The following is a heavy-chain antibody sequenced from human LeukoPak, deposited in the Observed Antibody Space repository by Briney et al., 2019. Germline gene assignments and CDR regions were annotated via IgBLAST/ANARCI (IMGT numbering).Heavy chain of an antibody. Sequence: GGSLRLSCVTSGFPFSTYSMNWVRQAPGKGLEWLSYITSTSDTIYYADSVKGRFTISRDNAKNSLYLQMNSLRAEDTAVYYCAKDEYYDSSGYYGYWGQGTLVTVSS. D-gene: IGHD3-22*01. CDR1: GFPFSTYS. V-gene: IGHV3-48*01. CDR3: AKDEYYDSSGYYGY. CDR2: ITSTSDTI. J-gene: IGHJ4*02.